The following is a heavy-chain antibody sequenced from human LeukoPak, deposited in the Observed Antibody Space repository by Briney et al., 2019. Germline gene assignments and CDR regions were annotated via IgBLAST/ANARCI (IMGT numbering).Heavy chain of an antibody. J-gene: IGHJ4*02. CDR3: ARAAGSETY. CDR1: GFXFSSYS. Sequence: PGGSLRLSCAASGFXFSSYSINWVRQAPGKGLEWVSSISSSSSYIYYADAVKGRFTISKDNAKNSLYLQMNSLRAEDTAVYYCARAAGSETYWGQGTLVTVSS. V-gene: IGHV3-21*01. CDR2: ISSSSSYI. D-gene: IGHD6-19*01.